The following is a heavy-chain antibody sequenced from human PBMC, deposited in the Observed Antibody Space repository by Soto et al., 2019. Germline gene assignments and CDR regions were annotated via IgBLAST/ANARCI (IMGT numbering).Heavy chain of an antibody. CDR3: ARHVAVATISWGTYGMDV. V-gene: IGHV3-74*01. Sequence: EVQLVESGGGLVQPGGSLRLSCAASGFTFSSYWMHWVRQAPGEGLVWVSRINSDGSNTTYADSVKGRFTTSRDNAKNTLFLQMNSLRGEDTAGYYCARHVAVATISWGTYGMDVWGQGTTVTVSS. CDR2: INSDGSNT. D-gene: IGHD5-12*01. CDR1: GFTFSSYW. J-gene: IGHJ6*02.